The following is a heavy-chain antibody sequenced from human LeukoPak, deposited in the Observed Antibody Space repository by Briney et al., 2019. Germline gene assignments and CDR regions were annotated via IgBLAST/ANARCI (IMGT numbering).Heavy chain of an antibody. Sequence: KPSETLSLTCTVSLDSTASNFWSWVRQPPGKGLEWIGEIHRSGSPNYNPSLQSRVTIPIDRSRNQIALELSSVTAADTAVYYCAREILGGFNPGAYWGQGTLVTVSS. D-gene: IGHD1-14*01. CDR2: IHRSGSP. CDR3: AREILGGFNPGAY. CDR1: LDSTASNF. V-gene: IGHV4-4*02. J-gene: IGHJ4*02.